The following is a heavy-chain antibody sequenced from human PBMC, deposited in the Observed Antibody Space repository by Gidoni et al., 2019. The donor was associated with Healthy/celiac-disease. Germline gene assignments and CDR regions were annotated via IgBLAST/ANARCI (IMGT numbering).Heavy chain of an antibody. CDR3: ARRKGLGYCTGGVCGLGGGWNY. CDR2: INHSGST. CDR1: GGSFSGYY. V-gene: IGHV4-34*01. D-gene: IGHD2-8*02. J-gene: IGHJ4*02. Sequence: QVQLQQWGAGLLKPSETLSLTCAVYGGSFSGYYWSWIRQPPGKGLEWIGEINHSGSTNYNPSLKSRVTISVDTSKNQFSLKLSSVTAADTAVYYCARRKGLGYCTGGVCGLGGGWNYWGQGTLVTVSS.